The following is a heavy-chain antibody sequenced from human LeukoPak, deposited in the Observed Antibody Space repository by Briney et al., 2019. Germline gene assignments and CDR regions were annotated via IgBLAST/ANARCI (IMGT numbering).Heavy chain of an antibody. CDR2: ISGSGGST. CDR3: AKGVNYDFWSGYSGHRAFDI. CDR1: GFTFSSYA. Sequence: GGSLRLSCAASGFTFSSYAMSWVRQAPGKGLEWVSAISGSGGSTYYADSVKGRFTISRDNSKNTLYLQMNGLRAEDTAVYYCAKGVNYDFWSGYSGHRAFDIWGQGTMVTVSS. D-gene: IGHD3-3*01. V-gene: IGHV3-23*01. J-gene: IGHJ3*02.